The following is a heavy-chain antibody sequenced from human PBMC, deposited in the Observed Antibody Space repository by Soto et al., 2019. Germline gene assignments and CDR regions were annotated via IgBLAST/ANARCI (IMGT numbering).Heavy chain of an antibody. J-gene: IGHJ4*02. D-gene: IGHD3-22*01. CDR2: INHSGST. V-gene: IGHV4-34*01. CDR3: AREDYYDSSGYYPLDY. CDR1: GGSFSGYY. Sequence: TLSLTCAVYGGSFSGYYWSWIRQPPGKGLEWIGEINHSGSTNYNPSLKSRVTISVDTSKNQFSLKLSSVTAADTAVYYCAREDYYDSSGYYPLDYWGQGTLVTVS.